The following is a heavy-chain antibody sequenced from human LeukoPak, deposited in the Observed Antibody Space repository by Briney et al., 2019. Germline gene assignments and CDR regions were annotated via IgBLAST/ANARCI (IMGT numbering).Heavy chain of an antibody. CDR1: GFTFTTYG. V-gene: IGHV3-74*01. CDR3: ASDSQFIGPLY. CDR2: IMSDGRST. D-gene: IGHD5-24*01. Sequence: PGGSLRLSCAASGFTFTTYGMHWVRQAPGKGLVWVSRIMSDGRSTYADSVKGRFTISRDTAKNTLYLQMNSLRAEDTVVYYCASDSQFIGPLYWGQGTLVTVSS. J-gene: IGHJ4*02.